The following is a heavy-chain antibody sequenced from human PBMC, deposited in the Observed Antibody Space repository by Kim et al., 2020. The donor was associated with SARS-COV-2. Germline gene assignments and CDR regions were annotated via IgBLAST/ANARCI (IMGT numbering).Heavy chain of an antibody. V-gene: IGHV4-39*01. CDR3: ASRAYTTDY. Sequence: NPSLKSRVTISVDPSKNRFTLKLSSVTAADTAVYYCASRAYTTDYWGQGTLVPVSS. D-gene: IGHD1-26*01. J-gene: IGHJ4*02.